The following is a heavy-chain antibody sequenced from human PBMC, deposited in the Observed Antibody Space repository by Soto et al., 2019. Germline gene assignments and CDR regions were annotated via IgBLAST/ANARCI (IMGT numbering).Heavy chain of an antibody. Sequence: SDTLSLTCTVFGGSISSTSYYWVWIRQPPGKGLEWIGSFYYSGSTYYNPSLKSRVTVSVDTSENQFSLKLSSVTAADTAVYYCARQVVDGTVAGTGSFDYWGQGTLVNVS. CDR3: ARQVVDGTVAGTGSFDY. CDR1: GGSISSTSYY. D-gene: IGHD6-19*01. V-gene: IGHV4-39*01. CDR2: FYYSGST. J-gene: IGHJ4*02.